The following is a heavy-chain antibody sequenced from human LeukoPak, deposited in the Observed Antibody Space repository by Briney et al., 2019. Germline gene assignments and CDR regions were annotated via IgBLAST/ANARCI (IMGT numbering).Heavy chain of an antibody. J-gene: IGHJ4*02. CDR2: INTYKGDT. D-gene: IGHD4-23*01. Sequence: ASVKVSCTASGYTLTNYNISWVRHAPGQGLEWMGWINTYKGDTLYAQKLQGRVTMTADTSTNTAYMELRSLRFDDTAVYYCAREFGHCYGDNCFYFFDTWGQGFRVTVSS. CDR1: GYTLTNYN. CDR3: AREFGHCYGDNCFYFFDT. V-gene: IGHV1-18*01.